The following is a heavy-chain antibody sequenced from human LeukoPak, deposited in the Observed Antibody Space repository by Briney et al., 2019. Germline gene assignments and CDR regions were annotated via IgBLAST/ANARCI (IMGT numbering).Heavy chain of an antibody. Sequence: GGALTLSCTASGCTFRSYAMHGVRQATGKGLEWVAVISCDGSNKYCADSVKGRFTISRDNSKNTLYLQMNSLRAEDTAVYYCARSQKYGSGSSHWGQGTLVTVSS. J-gene: IGHJ4*02. D-gene: IGHD3-10*01. CDR1: GCTFRSYA. CDR2: ISCDGSNK. V-gene: IGHV3-30-3*01. CDR3: ARSQKYGSGSSH.